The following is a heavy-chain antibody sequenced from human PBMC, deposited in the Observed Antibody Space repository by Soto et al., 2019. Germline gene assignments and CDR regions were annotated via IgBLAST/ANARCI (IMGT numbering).Heavy chain of an antibody. J-gene: IGHJ4*02. Sequence: EVQLLESGGGLVQPGGSLRLSCAASGFTFSSYAMCWVRQAPGKGLEWVAAISGSGGSTYSADSVKGRFTISRDNSKNTLYLQMNSLRADDTAVYYCAKDRGAAMVRYYFDSWGQGTLVTVSS. CDR3: AKDRGAAMVRYYFDS. CDR2: ISGSGGST. D-gene: IGHD3-10*01. V-gene: IGHV3-23*01. CDR1: GFTFSSYA.